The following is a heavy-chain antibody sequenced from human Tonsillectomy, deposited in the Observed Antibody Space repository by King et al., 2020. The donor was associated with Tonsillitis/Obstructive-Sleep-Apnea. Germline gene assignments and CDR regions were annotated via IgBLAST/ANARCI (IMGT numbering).Heavy chain of an antibody. CDR3: ARQIVVVVTASRTYAFDY. V-gene: IGHV4-39*01. CDR1: GGSISSSSYY. CDR2: IYYSGST. J-gene: IGHJ4*02. D-gene: IGHD2-21*02. Sequence: LQLQESGPGLVKPSETLSLTCTVSGGSISSSSYYWGWIRQPPGKGLEGIGSIYYSGSTYYNPSLKSRVTISVDTSKNQFSLKLSSVTAADTAVYYCARQIVVVVTASRTYAFDYWGQGTLVTVSS.